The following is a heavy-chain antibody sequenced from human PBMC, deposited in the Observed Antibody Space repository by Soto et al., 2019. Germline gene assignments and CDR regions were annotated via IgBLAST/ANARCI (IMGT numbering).Heavy chain of an antibody. V-gene: IGHV1-69*01. CDR1: GGTFSDYA. J-gene: IGHJ4*02. D-gene: IGHD1-26*01. Sequence: QVQLVQSGTEVTKPGSSVKVSCKASGGTFSDYAITWVRQAPGQGLEWMGGIIPVFHRPKYAQKFQGRVTISADASTTTVYMELSSLRNEDTALYYCARDEIRGGYWCPLDFWGQGTLVAVSA. CDR3: ARDEIRGGYWCPLDF. CDR2: IIPVFHRP.